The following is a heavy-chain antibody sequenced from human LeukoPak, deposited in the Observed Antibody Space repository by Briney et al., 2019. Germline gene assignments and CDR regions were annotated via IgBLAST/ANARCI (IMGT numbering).Heavy chain of an antibody. CDR3: ARVGSLSRGRNWFDP. CDR2: IYTSGST. D-gene: IGHD6-13*01. J-gene: IGHJ5*02. CDR1: GGSITTYY. Sequence: SETLSLTCTVSGGSITTYYWSWIRQPAGKGLEWIGRIYTSGSTNYNPSFKSRVTMSVDTSKNQFSLKLSSVTAADTAVYYCARVGSLSRGRNWFDPWGQGTLVTVSS. V-gene: IGHV4-4*07.